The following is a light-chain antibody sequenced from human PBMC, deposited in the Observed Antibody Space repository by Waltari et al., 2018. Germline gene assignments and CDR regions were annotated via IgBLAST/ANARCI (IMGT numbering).Light chain of an antibody. CDR2: GNT. CDR3: QSYDRSLTGSWV. V-gene: IGLV1-40*01. J-gene: IGLJ3*02. Sequence: QSVLTQPPSVSGAPGPRVTISCPGSDSNIGAGYDVHWYQQLPGTAPKLLIYGNTNRPSGVPDRFSGSKSGTSGSLAITGLQAEDEAYYYCQSYDRSLTGSWVFGGGTKLTVL. CDR1: DSNIGAGYD.